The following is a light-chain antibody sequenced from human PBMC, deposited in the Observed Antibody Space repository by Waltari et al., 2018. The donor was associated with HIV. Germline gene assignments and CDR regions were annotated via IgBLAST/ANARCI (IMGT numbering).Light chain of an antibody. V-gene: IGLV3-21*02. Sequence: VVPQPPSLLVAPGHTANVHLGGGHLWRKRGPWYQQGPRQAPLLLINYDRARLSGISERFSASNSGTTATLNINRVEAGDEADYYCQVLDDENDVVFGAGTRLTVL. CDR2: YDR. CDR3: QVLDDENDVV. CDR1: LWRKR. J-gene: IGLJ2*01.